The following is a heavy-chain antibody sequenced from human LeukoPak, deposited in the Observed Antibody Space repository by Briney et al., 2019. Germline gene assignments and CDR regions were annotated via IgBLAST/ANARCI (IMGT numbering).Heavy chain of an antibody. CDR2: INPNSGGT. Sequence: GASVKVSCKASGYTFTGYYMHWVRQAPGQGLEWMGWINPNSGGTNYAQKFQGRVTMTRDTSISTAYMELSRLRSDDTAVYYCARGGLWFGDQNPLDDYWGQGTLVTVSS. CDR1: GYTFTGYY. J-gene: IGHJ4*02. CDR3: ARGGLWFGDQNPLDDY. D-gene: IGHD3-10*01. V-gene: IGHV1-2*02.